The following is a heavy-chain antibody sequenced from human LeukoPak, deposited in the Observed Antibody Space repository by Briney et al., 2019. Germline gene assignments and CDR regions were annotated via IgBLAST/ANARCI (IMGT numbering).Heavy chain of an antibody. CDR2: ISAYNGNT. V-gene: IGHV1-18*01. CDR3: ARDPVLMVYAPHYYGMDV. D-gene: IGHD2-8*01. Sequence: ASVKVSCKASGYTFTSYGISWVRQAPGQGLEWMGWISAYNGNTNYAQKLQGRVTMTTDTSTSTAYMELRSLRSDDTAVYYCARDPVLMVYAPHYYGMDVWGQGTTVTVSS. J-gene: IGHJ6*02. CDR1: GYTFTSYG.